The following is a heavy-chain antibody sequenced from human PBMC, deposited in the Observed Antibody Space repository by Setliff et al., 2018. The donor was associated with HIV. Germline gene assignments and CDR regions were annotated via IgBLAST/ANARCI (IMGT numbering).Heavy chain of an antibody. D-gene: IGHD2-2*01. CDR2: IYTSGTT. CDR3: AIGDEYPGVFQS. J-gene: IGHJ5*02. CDR1: SASISNYH. Sequence: PSETLSLTCAVSSASISNYHWSLIRQTPGKGLEWIGSIYTSGTTNYNPSLEGRITTSVDLSKNHFSLNLHSVTAADTAVYYCAIGDEYPGVFQSWGQGKVFTVSS. V-gene: IGHV4-4*09.